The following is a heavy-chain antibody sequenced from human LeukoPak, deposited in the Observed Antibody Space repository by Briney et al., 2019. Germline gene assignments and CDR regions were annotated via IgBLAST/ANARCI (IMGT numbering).Heavy chain of an antibody. Sequence: GRSLRLSCAASGFTFDDYAMHWVRQALGKGLEWVSGISWNSGSIGYADSVKGRFTISRDNAKNSLYLQMNSLRAEDTALYYCAKGQYHDFWRRGWFDPWGQGTLVIVAS. CDR1: GFTFDDYA. CDR3: AKGQYHDFWRRGWFDP. CDR2: ISWNSGSI. D-gene: IGHD3-3*01. V-gene: IGHV3-9*01. J-gene: IGHJ5*02.